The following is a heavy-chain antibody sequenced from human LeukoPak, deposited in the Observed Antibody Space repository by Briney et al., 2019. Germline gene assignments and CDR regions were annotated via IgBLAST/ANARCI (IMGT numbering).Heavy chain of an antibody. V-gene: IGHV1-69*05. CDR2: IIPGFGTA. D-gene: IGHD3-22*01. Sequence: ASVKVSRTASGGTFSSYTISWVRQAPRQRLEWMGRIIPGFGTANYAQKLQGRVTITTDEYTTTAYMELRSMRSEDTALYFWARGNSSGSDYWGQGTLVTVSS. CDR1: GGTFSSYT. J-gene: IGHJ4*02. CDR3: ARGNSSGSDY.